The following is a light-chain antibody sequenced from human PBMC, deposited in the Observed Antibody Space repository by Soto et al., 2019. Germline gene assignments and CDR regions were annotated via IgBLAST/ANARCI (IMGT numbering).Light chain of an antibody. CDR3: AVWGNQLDGPGV. J-gene: IGLJ3*02. CDR1: SSTIGSNP. V-gene: IGLV1-44*01. Sequence: QAVVTQPPSASGPPGQRVTISCSGSSSTIGSNPVDWYQQLPGTAPKLLIYSHDQRPLGVPDRFSASRSGTSASLAISGLQPGDEGIYYCAVWGNQLDGPGVFGGGTKLTVL. CDR2: SHD.